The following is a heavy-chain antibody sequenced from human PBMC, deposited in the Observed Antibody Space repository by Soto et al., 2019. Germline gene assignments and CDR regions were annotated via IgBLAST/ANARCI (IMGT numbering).Heavy chain of an antibody. Sequence: SETLSLTCTVSGDSLGDYYWSWIRRPPEKGLEWIGYISYSGSTNYNPSLKSRVTISVETSKNQFSLKVSSVTAADTAGYYCAPNGGGRKSRVDFDYGGKGTLVPVSS. CDR2: ISYSGST. V-gene: IGHV4-59*08. J-gene: IGHJ4*02. CDR3: APNGGGRKSRVDFDY. D-gene: IGHD3-16*01. CDR1: GDSLGDYY.